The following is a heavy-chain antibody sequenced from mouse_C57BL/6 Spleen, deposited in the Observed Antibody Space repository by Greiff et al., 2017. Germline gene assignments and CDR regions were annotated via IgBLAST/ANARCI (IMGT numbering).Heavy chain of an antibody. CDR1: GYTFTSYW. D-gene: IGHD2-14*01. CDR3: GIWVRDALGY. J-gene: IGHJ4*01. Sequence: VQLKQPGAELVMPGASVKLSCKASGYTFTSYWMHWVKQRPGQGLEWIGEIYPSDSYTNYNQKFKGKSTLTVDKSSSTAYMQLSSLTSEDSAVYYCGIWVRDALGYWGQGTSVTV. V-gene: IGHV1-69*01. CDR2: IYPSDSYT.